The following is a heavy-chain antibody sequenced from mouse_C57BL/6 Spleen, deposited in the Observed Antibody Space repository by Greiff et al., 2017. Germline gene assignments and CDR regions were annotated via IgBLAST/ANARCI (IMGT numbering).Heavy chain of an antibody. Sequence: VQLQQSGAELVKPGASVKISCKASGYAFSSYWMNWVKQRPGKGLEWIGQIYPGDGDTNYNGKFKGKATLTADKSSSTAYMQLSSLTSEDAAVYFCARSPETAQATSYAMDYWGQGTSVTVSS. CDR3: ARSPETAQATSYAMDY. J-gene: IGHJ4*01. D-gene: IGHD3-2*02. V-gene: IGHV1-80*01. CDR2: IYPGDGDT. CDR1: GYAFSSYW.